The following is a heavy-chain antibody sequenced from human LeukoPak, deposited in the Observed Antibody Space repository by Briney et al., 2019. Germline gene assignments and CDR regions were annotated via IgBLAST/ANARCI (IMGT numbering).Heavy chain of an antibody. J-gene: IGHJ4*02. CDR3: SRRPMTTISLKFDY. CDR2: INHSGST. CDR1: GGSFSGYY. D-gene: IGHD5-24*01. V-gene: IGHV4-34*01. Sequence: SETLSLTCAVYGGSFSGYYWSWLRQPTGKGLEWIGEINHSGSTNFNPSLKSRVTISVDPSQNRFSLAMDPVTAPGPVLYFFSRRPMTTISLKFDYWGQGTLVTVSS.